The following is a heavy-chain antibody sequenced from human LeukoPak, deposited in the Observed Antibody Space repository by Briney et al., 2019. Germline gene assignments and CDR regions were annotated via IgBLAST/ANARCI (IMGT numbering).Heavy chain of an antibody. Sequence: PGGSLRLSCAASGFTFSGFAMSWVRQAPGKGLAWVSALSGSGGTTYYADSVQGRFTISRDNSKNTLYLQMNSLRAEDTAVYYCAKSDCSSTSCHPFDYWGQGTLVTVSS. CDR3: AKSDCSSTSCHPFDY. V-gene: IGHV3-23*01. CDR2: LSGSGGTT. CDR1: GFTFSGFA. J-gene: IGHJ4*02. D-gene: IGHD2-2*01.